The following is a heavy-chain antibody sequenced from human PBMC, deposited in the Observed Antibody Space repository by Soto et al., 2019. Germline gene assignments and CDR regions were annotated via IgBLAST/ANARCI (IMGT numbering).Heavy chain of an antibody. J-gene: IGHJ4*02. V-gene: IGHV1-8*01. CDR2: MIPNSGNT. D-gene: IGHD5-12*01. CDR1: GYTFTSYD. CDR3: TSEDVATGLV. Sequence: ASVKVSCKASGYTFTSYDINWGRQATGQGLEWMGRMIPNSGNTGYAQKFHRRVTLTRDTSISTVYMELRSLTFEDTAIYYCTSEDVATGLVWGPGSLVTVSS.